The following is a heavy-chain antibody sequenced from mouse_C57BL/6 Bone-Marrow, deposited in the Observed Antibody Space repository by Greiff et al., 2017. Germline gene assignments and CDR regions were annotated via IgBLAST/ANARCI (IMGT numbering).Heavy chain of an antibody. V-gene: IGHV1-81*01. CDR3: ARSKMGTYDLDY. Sequence: ESGAELARPGASVKLSCKASGYTFTSYGISWVKQRTGQGLEWIGEIYPRSGNTYYNETFKGKATLTADKSSSTAYMELRSLTSEDSAVYYCARSKMGTYDLDYWGQGTTLTVSS. CDR2: IYPRSGNT. J-gene: IGHJ2*01. CDR1: GYTFTSYG. D-gene: IGHD2-14*01.